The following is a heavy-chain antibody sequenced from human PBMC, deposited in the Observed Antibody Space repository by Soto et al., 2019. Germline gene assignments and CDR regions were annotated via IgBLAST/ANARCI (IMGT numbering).Heavy chain of an antibody. V-gene: IGHV4-4*02. CDR1: GGSISGRNW. D-gene: IGHD6-6*01. Sequence: SETLSLTCTVSGGSISGRNWWSWLRQSPTKGLEWIGEIYQSGSTNYNPSLESRVTISVDKSKNQFSLELTSLTAADTAVYYCAKXRLWGSSDRGAPDDFEVWGQGTMVTVSS. J-gene: IGHJ3*01. CDR3: AKXRLWGSSDRGAPDDFEV. CDR2: IYQSGST.